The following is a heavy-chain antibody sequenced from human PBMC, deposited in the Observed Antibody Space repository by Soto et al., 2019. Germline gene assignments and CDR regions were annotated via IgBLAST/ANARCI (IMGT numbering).Heavy chain of an antibody. Sequence: GGSLRLSCAASGFTFSSYWMHWVRQAPGKGLVWVSRINSDGSSTSYADSVKGRFTISRDNAKNTLYLQINSLRAEDTAVYYCARGTYYYDYIWGSYRRNYFYYYYMDVWGKGTTVTVSS. V-gene: IGHV3-74*01. CDR2: INSDGSST. D-gene: IGHD3-16*02. CDR1: GFTFSSYW. CDR3: ARGTYYYDYIWGSYRRNYFYYYYMDV. J-gene: IGHJ6*03.